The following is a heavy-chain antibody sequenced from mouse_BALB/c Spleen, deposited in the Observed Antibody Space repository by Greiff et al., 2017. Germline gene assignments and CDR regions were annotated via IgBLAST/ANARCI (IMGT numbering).Heavy chain of an antibody. Sequence: QVQLKESGPGLVAPSQSLSITCTVSGFSLTSYGVHWVRQPPGKGLEWLGVIWAGGSTNYNSALMSRLSISKDNSKSQVFLKMNSLQTDDTAMYYCARVKYGNYAYFDVWGAGTTVTVSS. CDR2: IWAGGST. CDR1: GFSLTSYG. CDR3: ARVKYGNYAYFDV. V-gene: IGHV2-9*02. J-gene: IGHJ1*01. D-gene: IGHD2-10*02.